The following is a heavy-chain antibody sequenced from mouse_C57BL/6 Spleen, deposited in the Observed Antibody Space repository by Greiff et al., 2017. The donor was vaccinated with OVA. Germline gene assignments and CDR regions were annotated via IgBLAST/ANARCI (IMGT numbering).Heavy chain of an antibody. CDR1: GFTFSDYG. Sequence: EVQGVESGGGLVKPGGSLKLSCAASGFTFSDYGMHWVRQAPEKGLEWVAYISSGSSTIYYADTVKGRFTISTDNAKNTLLLQMTSLRSEDTAMYYCARNYVNPYYAMDYWGQGTSVTGSS. CDR3: ARNYVNPYYAMDY. V-gene: IGHV5-17*01. J-gene: IGHJ4*01. D-gene: IGHD2-1*01. CDR2: ISSGSSTI.